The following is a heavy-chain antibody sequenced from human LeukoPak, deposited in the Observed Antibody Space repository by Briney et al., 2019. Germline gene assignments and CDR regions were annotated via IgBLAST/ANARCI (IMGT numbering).Heavy chain of an antibody. CDR1: GFTFSSYS. CDR3: ARSLGYSYGYVFDY. V-gene: IGHV3-21*01. D-gene: IGHD5-18*01. Sequence: PGGSLRLSCAASGFTFSSYSMNWVRQAPGKGLEWVSSISSSSSYIYYADSVKGRFTISRDNAKNSLYLQMNSLRAEDTAVYYCARSLGYSYGYVFDYWGQGTLATVSS. J-gene: IGHJ4*02. CDR2: ISSSSSYI.